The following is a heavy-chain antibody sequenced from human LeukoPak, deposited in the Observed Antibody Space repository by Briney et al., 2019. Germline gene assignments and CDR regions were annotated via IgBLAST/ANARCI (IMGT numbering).Heavy chain of an antibody. J-gene: IGHJ4*02. CDR1: GYTYIDYY. CDR2: FDPEDGET. D-gene: IGHD5-12*01. Sequence: ASVKISCKVSGYTYIDYYMHWVRQAPGKGLEWMGGFDPEDGETIYAQKFQGRVTMTEDTSTDTAYMELSSLRSEDTAVYYCATVPSAYGWYFDYWGQGTLVTVSS. CDR3: ATVPSAYGWYFDY. V-gene: IGHV1-24*01.